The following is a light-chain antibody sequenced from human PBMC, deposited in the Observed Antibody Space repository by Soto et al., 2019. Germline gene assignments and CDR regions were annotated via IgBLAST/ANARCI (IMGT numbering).Light chain of an antibody. Sequence: EIALTQSPGTLSLSPGERATLSCRASQSVTSSFLAWYQQKPGQAPRLLIYGASSRATGIPDRFSGSGSGTDFTLTISRLEPEDFAVYYCQHYGNSPLYTFGQGTKLEIK. CDR2: GAS. CDR3: QHYGNSPLYT. CDR1: QSVTSSF. J-gene: IGKJ2*01. V-gene: IGKV3-20*01.